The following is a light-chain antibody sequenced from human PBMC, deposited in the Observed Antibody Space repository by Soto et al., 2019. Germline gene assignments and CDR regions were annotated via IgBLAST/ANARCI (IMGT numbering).Light chain of an antibody. CDR2: GAS. CDR1: QIISSIY. V-gene: IGKV3-20*01. CDR3: EQYNSPPWT. Sequence: EIVLTQSPGTLSLSPGDRATLSCRTSQIISSIYLAWYQQQPGLAPRLLIYGASSRATGIPDRFSAGGSGTASTFTISRLEPGDFAVYYCEQYNSPPWTFGQGTKVEI. J-gene: IGKJ1*01.